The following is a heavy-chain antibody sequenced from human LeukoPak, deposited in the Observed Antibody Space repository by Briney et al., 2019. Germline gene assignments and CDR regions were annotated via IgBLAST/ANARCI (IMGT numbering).Heavy chain of an antibody. CDR2: ISGYNGDP. Sequence: ASVKVSCKASGYTFPNYGLTWVRQAPGQGLEWMGWISGYNGDPHYAQILQGKVTMTRDTSTSTAYMELRSLGSDDTAVYYCARDRPHLNTIMITGIDYWGQGTLVTVSS. D-gene: IGHD3-16*01. CDR3: ARDRPHLNTIMITGIDY. J-gene: IGHJ4*02. CDR1: GYTFPNYG. V-gene: IGHV1-18*01.